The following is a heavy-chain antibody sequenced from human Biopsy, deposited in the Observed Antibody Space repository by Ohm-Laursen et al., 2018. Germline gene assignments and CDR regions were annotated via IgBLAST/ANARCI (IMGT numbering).Heavy chain of an antibody. CDR1: GYSFTKYY. CDR3: ARDETGSSVFGPYYYGMDV. Sequence: SVKVSCKASGYSFTKYYINWVRQAPGQGLEWMGIINPTGGTTSYAEKLQGRVTLTRDTSTGTVYLELNSLIYEDTALYYCARDETGSSVFGPYYYGMDVWGQGTTVTVSS. CDR2: INPTGGTT. V-gene: IGHV1-46*01. J-gene: IGHJ6*02. D-gene: IGHD3-9*01.